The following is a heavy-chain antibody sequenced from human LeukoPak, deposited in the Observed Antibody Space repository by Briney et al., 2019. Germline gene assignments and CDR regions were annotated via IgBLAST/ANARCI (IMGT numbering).Heavy chain of an antibody. CDR2: INPSGGST. CDR3: ARDLTGSDIPAGESDDY. CDR1: GYTFTSYY. J-gene: IGHJ4*02. Sequence: ASVKVSCKASGYTFTSYYMHWVRQAPGQGLEWMGIINPSGGSTSYAQKFQGRVTMTRDTSTSTVYMELSSLRSEDTVVYYCARDLTGSDIPAGESDDYWGQGTLVTVSS. V-gene: IGHV1-46*01. D-gene: IGHD3-16*01.